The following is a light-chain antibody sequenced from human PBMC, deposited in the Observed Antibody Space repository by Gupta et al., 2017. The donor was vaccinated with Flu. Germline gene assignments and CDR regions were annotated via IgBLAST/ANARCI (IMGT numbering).Light chain of an antibody. CDR2: DAS. V-gene: IGKV3-11*02. Sequence: SPAALTWAQGERATRTCRASQSLTRYLDWEQQRPAQGPRLGIDDASNRARGTTDRFSGIGAGRDFTLTSSSRETEDVGVYCGQSRNGARTFGGGTKVEIK. CDR3: QSRNGART. J-gene: IGKJ4*01. CDR1: QSLTRY.